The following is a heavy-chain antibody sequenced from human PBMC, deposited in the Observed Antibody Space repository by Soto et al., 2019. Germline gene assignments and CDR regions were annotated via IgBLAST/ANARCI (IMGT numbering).Heavy chain of an antibody. J-gene: IGHJ4*02. CDR3: ARESGENWSYEAY. CDR1: GDSISSYS. Sequence: SETLALTCAVSGDSISSYSLNWIRQTAGRGLECIGRVYPSGHTQYRSSFETRVTVSVDMSTNQFFLELRSVTAADTAVYYCARESGENWSYEAYWGQGTQVTVYS. V-gene: IGHV4-4*07. D-gene: IGHD1-7*01. CDR2: VYPSGHT.